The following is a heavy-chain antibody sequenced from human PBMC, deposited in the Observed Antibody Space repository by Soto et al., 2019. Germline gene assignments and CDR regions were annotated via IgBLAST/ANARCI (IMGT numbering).Heavy chain of an antibody. CDR2: VYYSGTS. CDR3: GRLHCLSPGCVPLDP. D-gene: IGHD2-2*01. J-gene: IGHJ5*02. V-gene: IGHV4-39*01. CDR1: GGSIKDDTYY. Sequence: QLQLQESGPGLVKPSETLSLTCTVSGGSIKDDTYYWGWIRQPPGKGLEWIGSVYYSGTSSYNPSLESRVTMSVDTSKKQLSLRLRSVTAADTAVYYCGRLHCLSPGCVPLDPWGQGTLVIVSS.